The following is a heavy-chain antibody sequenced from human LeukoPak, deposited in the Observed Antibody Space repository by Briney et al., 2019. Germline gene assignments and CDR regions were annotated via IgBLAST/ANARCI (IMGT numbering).Heavy chain of an antibody. Sequence: ASVKVSCKASGYTFTGYYMHWVRQAPGQGLEWMGWINPNSGGTNYAQKFQGRVTMTRDTSISTAYMELGRLRSDDTAVYYCARGDFWSGYLSDYWGQGTLVTVSS. CDR1: GYTFTGYY. CDR2: INPNSGGT. D-gene: IGHD3-3*01. V-gene: IGHV1-2*02. J-gene: IGHJ4*02. CDR3: ARGDFWSGYLSDY.